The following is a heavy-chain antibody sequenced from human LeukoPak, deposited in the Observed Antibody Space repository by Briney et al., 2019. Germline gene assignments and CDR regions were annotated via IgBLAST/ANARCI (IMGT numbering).Heavy chain of an antibody. CDR1: GFTFSSYW. V-gene: IGHV3-74*01. CDR2: INTDGSST. CDR3: ARGSQGNWNYAHYYYYMDV. J-gene: IGHJ6*03. Sequence: GGSLRLSCAASGFTFSSYWMHWVRQAPGKGLVWVSRINTDGSSTSYADSVKGRFTISRDNAKNTLYLQMNSLRAEGTAVYYCARGSQGNWNYAHYYYYMDVWGKGTTVTVSS. D-gene: IGHD1-7*01.